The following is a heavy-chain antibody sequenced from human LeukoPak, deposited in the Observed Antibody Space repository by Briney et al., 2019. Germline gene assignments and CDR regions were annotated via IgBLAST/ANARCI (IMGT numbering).Heavy chain of an antibody. D-gene: IGHD1-1*01. CDR3: ARDTKRRFDP. CDR1: GGTFSSYT. Sequence: SVKVSCKASGGTFSSYTISWVRQAPGQGLEWMGGIIPIFGTANYAQKFQGRVTITADESTSTAYMELSSLRSEDTAVYYCARDTKRRFDPWGQGTLVTVSS. V-gene: IGHV1-69*13. CDR2: IIPIFGTA. J-gene: IGHJ5*02.